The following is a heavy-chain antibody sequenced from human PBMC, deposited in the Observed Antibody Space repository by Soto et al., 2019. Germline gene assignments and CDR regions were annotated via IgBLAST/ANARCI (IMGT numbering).Heavy chain of an antibody. D-gene: IGHD2-15*01. V-gene: IGHV4-30-2*01. CDR2: IYLSGAT. Sequence: SETLSLTCAVSGGSIKSGGYPWRWIRQTPGKGLEWIGYIYLSGATYYNPSLESRVTISIDPSKNQFSLTLNSVTAADTAVYYCARGGYSEVAPFYYGMDVWGQGTTVTVSS. J-gene: IGHJ6*02. CDR3: ARGGYSEVAPFYYGMDV. CDR1: GGSIKSGGYP.